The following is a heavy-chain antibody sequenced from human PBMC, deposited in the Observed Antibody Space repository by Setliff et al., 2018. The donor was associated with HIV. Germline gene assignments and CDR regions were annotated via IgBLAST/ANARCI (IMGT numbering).Heavy chain of an antibody. V-gene: IGHV4-59*11. J-gene: IGHJ3*01. Sequence: SETLSLTCTVSGGSLSNHYWSWLRQSPKNGLEWIGYVYYSGSTNYKPSFKSRVSISVDTSRNQFSLNLTSLTTADTAMYYCARSYYDFWNGLPRSFDVWGQGTMVTVSS. CDR1: GGSLSNHY. CDR3: ARSYYDFWNGLPRSFDV. CDR2: VYYSGST. D-gene: IGHD3-3*01.